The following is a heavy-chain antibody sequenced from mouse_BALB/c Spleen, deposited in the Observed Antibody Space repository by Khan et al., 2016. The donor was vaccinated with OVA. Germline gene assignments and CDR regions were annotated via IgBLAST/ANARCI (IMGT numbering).Heavy chain of an antibody. CDR3: ARPSYYGNPWFTY. D-gene: IGHD2-10*01. J-gene: IGHJ3*01. Sequence: EVELVESGGGLVKPGGSLKLSCAPSGFAFSSYDMSWVRQTPEKRLEWVATISGTGIYTYYPDGVKGRFTISRDNARNTLYLQMSSLSSEDTALYYCARPSYYGNPWFTYWGQGTLVTVSA. CDR2: ISGTGIYT. V-gene: IGHV5-9*02. CDR1: GFAFSSYD.